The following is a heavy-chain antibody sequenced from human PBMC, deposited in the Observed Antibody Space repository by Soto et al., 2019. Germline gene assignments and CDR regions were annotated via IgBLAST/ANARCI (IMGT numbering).Heavy chain of an antibody. D-gene: IGHD2-21*01. J-gene: IGHJ5*02. CDR2: ISSRNDDM. CDR3: ARDVNGGFCGA. CDR1: GFTFSSYS. V-gene: IGHV3-21*01. Sequence: GGSLRLSCAASGFTFSSYSMNWVRQAPGKGLEWVSTISSRNDDMYYVDSVKGRFTISRDNARNSVYLQMNSLRADDTAVYYCARDVNGGFCGAWGQGTLVTVSS.